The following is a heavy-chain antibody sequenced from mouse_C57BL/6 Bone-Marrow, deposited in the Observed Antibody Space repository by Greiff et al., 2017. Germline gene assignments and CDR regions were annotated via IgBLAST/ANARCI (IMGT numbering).Heavy chain of an antibody. CDR3: ARAVRCSRAY. D-gene: IGHD1-1*01. V-gene: IGHV1-81*01. J-gene: IGHJ3*01. CDR1: GYTFTSYG. Sequence: QVQLQQSGAELARPGASVKLSCKASGYTFTSYGISWVKQRTGQGLEWIGEIYPRSGNTYYNEKFKGKATLTADKSSSTAYLELRSLTSEDSAVYFCARAVRCSRAYWGQGTLVTVSA. CDR2: IYPRSGNT.